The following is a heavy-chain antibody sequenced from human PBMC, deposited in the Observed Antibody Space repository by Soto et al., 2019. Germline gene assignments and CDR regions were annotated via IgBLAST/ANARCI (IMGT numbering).Heavy chain of an antibody. CDR3: ARLGYDSSGYYYYYGMDV. V-gene: IGHV4-39*01. CDR2: IYYSGST. Sequence: SETLSLTCTVSGGSISSSSYYWGWIRQPPGKGLEWIGSIYYSGSTYYNPSLKSRVTISVDTSKNQSSLKLSSVTAADTAVYYCARLGYDSSGYYYYYGMDVWGQGTTVTVSS. CDR1: GGSISSSSYY. D-gene: IGHD3-22*01. J-gene: IGHJ6*02.